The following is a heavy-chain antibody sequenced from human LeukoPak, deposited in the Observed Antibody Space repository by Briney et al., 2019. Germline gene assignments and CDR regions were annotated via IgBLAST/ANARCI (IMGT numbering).Heavy chain of an antibody. J-gene: IGHJ4*02. Sequence: ASVKVSCMASGYTFTGYYMHWVRQAPGQGLEWMGWINPNSGGTNYAQKFQGRVTMTRDTSISTAYMEPSRLRSDDTAVYYCARDYVGSSSWYDYWGQGTLVTVSS. CDR2: INPNSGGT. CDR3: ARDYVGSSSWYDY. V-gene: IGHV1-2*02. CDR1: GYTFTGYY. D-gene: IGHD6-13*01.